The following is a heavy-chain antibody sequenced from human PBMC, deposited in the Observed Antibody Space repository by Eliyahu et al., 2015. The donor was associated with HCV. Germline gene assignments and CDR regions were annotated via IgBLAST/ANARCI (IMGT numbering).Heavy chain of an antibody. CDR1: GFTFSSYA. D-gene: IGHD1-26*01. V-gene: IGHV3-23*01. CDR2: ISGSGGST. Sequence: EVXLLESGGGXVQPGGSLXLACXASGFTFSSYAMVWVRQAXGKGLEWVSXISGSGGSTYYADSVKGRFTISRDNSKNTLYLQMNSLRAEDTAVYYCAKKPLSSGSSPGFDYWGQGTLVTVSS. J-gene: IGHJ4*02. CDR3: AKKPLSSGSSPGFDY.